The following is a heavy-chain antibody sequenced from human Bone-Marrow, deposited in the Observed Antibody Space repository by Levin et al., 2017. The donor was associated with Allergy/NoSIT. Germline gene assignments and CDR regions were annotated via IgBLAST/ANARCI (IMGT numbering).Heavy chain of an antibody. CDR2: INPNSGET. CDR3: ARETPYYFDY. Sequence: GESLKISCKPTGYIFVGYYIHWVRRAPGQGPEWMGEINPNSGETNYAQNFRGRVTMTRDTSISTAYMELSSLRSDDTAIYYCARETPYYFDYWGQGTLVTVSS. D-gene: IGHD2-15*01. V-gene: IGHV1-2*02. J-gene: IGHJ4*02. CDR1: GYIFVGYY.